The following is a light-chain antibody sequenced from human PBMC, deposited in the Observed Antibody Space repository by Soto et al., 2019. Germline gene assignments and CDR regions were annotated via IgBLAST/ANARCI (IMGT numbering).Light chain of an antibody. V-gene: IGKV1-5*03. CDR2: KAS. Sequence: DIQMTQSPSTLSASVGDRVTITCRASQSISSWLAWYQQKPGKAPKLLIYKASSLESGVPSRFSGSVSGTEFTLTISSLQADDFASYYCQQYPRRTFGQGTKVEI. CDR3: QQYPRRT. J-gene: IGKJ1*01. CDR1: QSISSW.